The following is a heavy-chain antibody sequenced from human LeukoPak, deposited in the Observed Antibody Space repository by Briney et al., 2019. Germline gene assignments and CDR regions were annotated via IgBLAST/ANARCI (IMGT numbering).Heavy chain of an antibody. Sequence: ASVKVSCKASGYTFTGYYMHWVRQAPGQGLEWMGWINPNSGGTNYAQKFQGRVTMTRDTSISTAYMELSSLRSEDTAVYYCARGRGYYGSGSYYKSFDYWGQGTLATVSS. J-gene: IGHJ4*02. CDR1: GYTFTGYY. CDR2: INPNSGGT. D-gene: IGHD3-10*01. CDR3: ARGRGYYGSGSYYKSFDY. V-gene: IGHV1-2*02.